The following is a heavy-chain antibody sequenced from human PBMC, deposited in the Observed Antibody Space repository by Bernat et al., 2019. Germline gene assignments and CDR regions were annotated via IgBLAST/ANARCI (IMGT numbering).Heavy chain of an antibody. CDR1: GFTLSNYG. D-gene: IGHD3-10*02. Sequence: EVQLLESGGTLIQPGGSLRLSCAASGFTLSNYGMRWIRQAPGKGLEWVSGISDSGATTHHADSVKGRFTISRDNSNNVLYLQMYSLRAEDTAIYYCARGTDGLFGWCESWGQGALVTVSS. CDR3: ARGTDGLFGWCES. V-gene: IGHV3-23*01. J-gene: IGHJ5*01. CDR2: ISDSGATT.